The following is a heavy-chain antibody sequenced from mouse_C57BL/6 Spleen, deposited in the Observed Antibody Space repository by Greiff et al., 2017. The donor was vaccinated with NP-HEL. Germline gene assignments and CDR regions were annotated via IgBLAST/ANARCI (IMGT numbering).Heavy chain of an antibody. CDR1: GYTFTSYW. J-gene: IGHJ4*01. CDR2: IHPSDSDT. D-gene: IGHD1-1*01. CDR3: AMGTTVDYYAMDY. V-gene: IGHV1-74*01. Sequence: QVQLQQPGAELVKPGASVKVSCKASGYTFTSYWMHWVKQRPGQGLEWIGRIHPSDSDTNYNQKFKGKATLTVDKSSSTAYMQLSSLTSEDSAVYYCAMGTTVDYYAMDYWGQGTSVTVSS.